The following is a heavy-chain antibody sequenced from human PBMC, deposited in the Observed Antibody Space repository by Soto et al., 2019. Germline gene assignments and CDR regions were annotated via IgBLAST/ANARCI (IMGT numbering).Heavy chain of an antibody. CDR1: GGSISSSNYY. Sequence: QLQLQESGPGLVKPSETLSLTCTVSGGSISSSNYYWGWIRQPPGKGLEWIGSIYSSGSTYYNPALKSRVTIAVDTSKNQFSLKLSSVTAADTAVYYCATQEVGGSYVYTFDPWGQGTLVTVSS. V-gene: IGHV4-39*01. CDR2: IYSSGST. CDR3: ATQEVGGSYVYTFDP. D-gene: IGHD1-26*01. J-gene: IGHJ5*02.